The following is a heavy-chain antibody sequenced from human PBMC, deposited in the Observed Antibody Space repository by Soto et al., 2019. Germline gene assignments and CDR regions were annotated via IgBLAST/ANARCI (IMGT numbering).Heavy chain of an antibody. CDR1: GFTFSSYD. J-gene: IGHJ2*01. CDR3: ARGPAPFHCSGGTCYQSCYFEH. D-gene: IGHD2-15*01. Sequence: EVQLVESGGGLVQPGGSLRLSCAASGFTFSSYDMHWVRQPTGKGLEWVSGIGTAGDTYYPGSVKGRFTISRENAKHSLYLQMNSIRAGDTAVYYCARGPAPFHCSGGTCYQSCYFEHWGRGTLVTLCS. V-gene: IGHV3-13*01. CDR2: IGTAGDT.